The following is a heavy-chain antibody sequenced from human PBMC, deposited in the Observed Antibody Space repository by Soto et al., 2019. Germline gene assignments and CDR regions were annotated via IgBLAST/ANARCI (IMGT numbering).Heavy chain of an antibody. CDR1: GYSFTNYG. CDR2: ISPYNGKT. V-gene: IGHV1-18*01. Sequence: QVQLVQSGAEVKNPGASVKVSCKASGYSFTNYGISWVRQAPRQGLEWMGWISPYNGKTKDAQKVQGRVTMTTDTSTSTAYMELRSLRSDDTAVYYCARDPDYWGQGTLVTVSS. J-gene: IGHJ4*02. CDR3: ARDPDY.